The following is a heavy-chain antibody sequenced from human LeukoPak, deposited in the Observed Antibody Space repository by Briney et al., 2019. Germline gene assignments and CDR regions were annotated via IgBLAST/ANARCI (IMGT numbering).Heavy chain of an antibody. D-gene: IGHD2-2*01. CDR3: ARGSLNIVVVPAAPDY. V-gene: IGHV1-2*02. J-gene: IGHJ4*02. CDR1: GYTFTGYY. Sequence: ASVKVSCKASGYTFTGYYMHWVRQAPGQGLGWMGWINPNSGGTNYAQKFQGRVTMTRDTSISTAYMELSRLRSDDTAVYYCARGSLNIVVVPAAPDYWGQGTLVTVSS. CDR2: INPNSGGT.